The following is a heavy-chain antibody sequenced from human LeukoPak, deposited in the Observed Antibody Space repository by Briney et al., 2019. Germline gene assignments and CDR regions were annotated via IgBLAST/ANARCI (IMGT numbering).Heavy chain of an antibody. J-gene: IGHJ4*02. Sequence: GGSLRLSCAASDFTFTSYGMSWVRQAPGKGLEWVSAISGSGGSTYYADSVKGRFTISRDNSKNTLYLQMNSLRAEDTAVYYCAKDVRSIAAAQDYWGQGTLVTVSS. CDR2: ISGSGGST. CDR1: DFTFTSYG. D-gene: IGHD6-13*01. CDR3: AKDVRSIAAAQDY. V-gene: IGHV3-23*01.